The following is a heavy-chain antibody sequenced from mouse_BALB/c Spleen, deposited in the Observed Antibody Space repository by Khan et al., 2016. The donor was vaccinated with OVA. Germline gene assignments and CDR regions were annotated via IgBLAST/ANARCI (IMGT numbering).Heavy chain of an antibody. CDR2: ILPGSGDT. D-gene: IGHD1-1*01. J-gene: IGHJ2*01. Sequence: QVQLQQPGAELMKPGASVKISCKATGFTFSNYWIEWVKQRPGHGLEWIGQILPGSGDTNYNEKFEGKATFTADTSSNTAYMQLSSLTSEDSDVYYCALYGSRGDYWGQGTTLTVSS. CDR3: ALYGSRGDY. V-gene: IGHV1-9*01. CDR1: GFTFSNYW.